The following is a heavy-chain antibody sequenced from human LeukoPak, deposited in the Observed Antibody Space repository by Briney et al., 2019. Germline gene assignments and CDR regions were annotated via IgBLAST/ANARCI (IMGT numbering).Heavy chain of an antibody. Sequence: SETLSLTCAVSGGSLSSYYWSWIRQPPGKGLEWIGYIYYSGSTNYNPSLKSRVTISVDTSKNQFSLKLSSVTAADTAVYYCARQTTVTTFGPWGQGTLVTVSS. J-gene: IGHJ5*02. CDR2: IYYSGST. CDR1: GGSLSSYY. V-gene: IGHV4-59*01. CDR3: ARQTTVTTFGP. D-gene: IGHD4-17*01.